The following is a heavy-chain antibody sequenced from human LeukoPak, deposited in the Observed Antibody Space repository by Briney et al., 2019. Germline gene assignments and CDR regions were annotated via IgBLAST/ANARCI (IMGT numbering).Heavy chain of an antibody. CDR3: ARAAAGTGGYFDY. CDR2: INPNSGGT. CDR1: GYTFTGYY. J-gene: IGHJ4*02. V-gene: IGHV1-2*02. D-gene: IGHD6-13*01. Sequence: GASVKVSCKASGYTFTGYYMHWVRQAPGQGLEWMGWINPNSGGTNYAQKFQGRVTMTRDTSISTAYMELSRLRSDDTAVYYCARAAAGTGGYFDYRGQGTLVTVSS.